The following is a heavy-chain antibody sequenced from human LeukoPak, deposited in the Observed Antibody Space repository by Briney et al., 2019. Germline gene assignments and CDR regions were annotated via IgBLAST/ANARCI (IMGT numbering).Heavy chain of an antibody. D-gene: IGHD1-26*01. CDR1: GFTFNTYA. CDR2: ISGSAIST. J-gene: IGHJ4*02. V-gene: IGHV3-23*01. Sequence: GSLRLSCSASGFTFNTYAMSWVRQAPGKGLEWVSGISGSAISTYYADSVTGRFTISRDNPTNTVHLQINSLRAEDTAIYYCAKYEVGVTKFLASWGQGTLVTVSS. CDR3: AKYEVGVTKFLAS.